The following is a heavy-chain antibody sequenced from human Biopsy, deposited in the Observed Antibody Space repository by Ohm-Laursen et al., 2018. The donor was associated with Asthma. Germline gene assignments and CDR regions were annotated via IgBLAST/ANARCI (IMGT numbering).Heavy chain of an antibody. J-gene: IGHJ6*02. CDR2: INPVFGTS. D-gene: IGHD4-23*01. Sequence: TVKISCKASGGTFSRYVISWVRQAPGQGLEWMGGINPVFGTSNYAQKFQGRVTFTADGSTSSAYMELSSLTSEESAVYYCAREISTVDFGYYYFAMDVWGQGTTVTVSS. CDR1: GGTFSRYV. CDR3: AREISTVDFGYYYFAMDV. V-gene: IGHV1-69*13.